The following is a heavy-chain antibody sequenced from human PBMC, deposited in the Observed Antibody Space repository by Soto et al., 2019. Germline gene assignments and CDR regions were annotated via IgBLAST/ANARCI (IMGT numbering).Heavy chain of an antibody. CDR1: GYTFTTYW. CDR3: ARRGYDYYYGMDV. CDR2: IYPGDSDT. Sequence: LKISCTGSGYTFTTYWIGWVRQMPGEGLEWMGIIYPGDSDTRYSPSFQGQVTISADKSISTAYLQWSSLKASDTAMYYCARRGYDYYYGMDVWGQGTTVTVSS. J-gene: IGHJ6*02. V-gene: IGHV5-51*01.